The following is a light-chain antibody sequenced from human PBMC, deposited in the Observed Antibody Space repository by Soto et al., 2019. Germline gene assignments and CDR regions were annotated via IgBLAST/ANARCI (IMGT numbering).Light chain of an antibody. Sequence: QSALTQPASVSGSPGQSITISCTGTSSDVGGYNYVSWYQQHPGKAPKLMIYEVSNRPSGLSNRFSGSKSDNTASLTISGLQAEDEADYYCSSYTSSRTLVFGGGTKLTVL. J-gene: IGLJ2*01. CDR3: SSYTSSRTLV. V-gene: IGLV2-14*01. CDR1: SSDVGGYNY. CDR2: EVS.